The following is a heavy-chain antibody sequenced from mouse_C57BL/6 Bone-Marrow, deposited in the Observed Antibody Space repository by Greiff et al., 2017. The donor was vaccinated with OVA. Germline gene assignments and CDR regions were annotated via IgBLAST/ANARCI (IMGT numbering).Heavy chain of an antibody. Sequence: EVKLMESGGGLVKPGGSLKLSCAASGFTFSSYAMSWVRQTPEKRLEWVATISDGGSYTYYPDNVKGLFTISRDNAKNNLYLQMSHLKSEDTAMYYCARYSSYYYAMDYWGQGTSVTVSS. V-gene: IGHV5-4*03. J-gene: IGHJ4*01. D-gene: IGHD1-1*01. CDR3: ARYSSYYYAMDY. CDR1: GFTFSSYA. CDR2: ISDGGSYT.